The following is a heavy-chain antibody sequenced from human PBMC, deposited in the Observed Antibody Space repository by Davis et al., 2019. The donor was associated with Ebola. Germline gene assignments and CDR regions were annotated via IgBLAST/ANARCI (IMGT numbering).Heavy chain of an antibody. Sequence: MPSETLSLTCSVPGDSISRGGYYWSWIRQPPGKGLEWIGYIYNNGNSYFNPSLESRASILVDMSNNQFSLKLISVTVADTAVYYCVRVDCGGDCYPKVFGWFDPWGQGTLVTVSS. D-gene: IGHD2-21*02. CDR1: GDSISRGGYY. V-gene: IGHV4-30-4*01. CDR3: VRVDCGGDCYPKVFGWFDP. CDR2: IYNNGNS. J-gene: IGHJ5*02.